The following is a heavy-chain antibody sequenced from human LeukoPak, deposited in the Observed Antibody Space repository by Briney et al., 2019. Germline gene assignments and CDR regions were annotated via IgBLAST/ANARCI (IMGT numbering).Heavy chain of an antibody. Sequence: SQTLSLTCDLSGDTVSSNSAGWNWIRQSPSRGLEWLGRTYYRSKWYKDYAVSVNSRITINPDTSKNQFSLLLNSVTPEDTAVYYCARDRSMAFNLWGQGTMVTVSS. CDR1: GDTVSSNSAG. CDR3: ARDRSMAFNL. V-gene: IGHV6-1*01. CDR2: TYYRSKWYK. J-gene: IGHJ3*01.